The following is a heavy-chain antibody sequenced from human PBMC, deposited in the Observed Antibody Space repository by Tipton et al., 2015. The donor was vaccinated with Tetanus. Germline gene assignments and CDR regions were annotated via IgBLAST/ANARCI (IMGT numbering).Heavy chain of an antibody. CDR1: GFIFSNYA. D-gene: IGHD3-16*01. CDR3: AKDAPGGDVSDTFFEH. CDR2: TSGSGRSS. V-gene: IGHV3-23*01. Sequence: SLRLSCAASGFIFSNYAMSWVRQAPGKGLEWVSTTSGSGRSSYYADSVKGRLTVSRDKSRNTLYLQMNSLRAEDTAVYYCAKDAPGGDVSDTFFEHWGQGTLVTVTS. J-gene: IGHJ1*01.